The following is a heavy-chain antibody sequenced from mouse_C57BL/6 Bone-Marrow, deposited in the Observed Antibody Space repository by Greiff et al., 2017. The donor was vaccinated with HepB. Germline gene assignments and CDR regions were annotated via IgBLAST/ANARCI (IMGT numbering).Heavy chain of an antibody. D-gene: IGHD2-1*01. CDR3: VLYFFYGNNY. CDR1: GYTFTNYW. Sequence: VQGVESGAELVRPGTSVKMSCKASGYTFTNYWIGWAKQRPGHGLEWIGDIYPGGGYTNYNEKFKGKATLTADKSSSTAYMQFSSLTSEDSAIYYCVLYFFYGNNYWGQGTTLTVSS. V-gene: IGHV1-63*01. CDR2: IYPGGGYT. J-gene: IGHJ2*01.